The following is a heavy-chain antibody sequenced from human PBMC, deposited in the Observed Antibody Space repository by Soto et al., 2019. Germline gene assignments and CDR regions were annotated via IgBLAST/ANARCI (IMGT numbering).Heavy chain of an antibody. CDR2: IDWAKDT. CDR1: GFSLTSSGVA. CDR3: ARIVWLRFEF. V-gene: IGHV2-5*02. Sequence: QVTLRESGPTLVKPTQTLTLTCTFSGFSLTSSGVAVGWIRQPPGKALEWLASIDWAKDTHYNPSLKNRAIITGDTSKNQVVLTMANMDPTHTDTYYGARIVWLRFEFWGQGTPVTVSS. J-gene: IGHJ4*02. D-gene: IGHD6-19*01.